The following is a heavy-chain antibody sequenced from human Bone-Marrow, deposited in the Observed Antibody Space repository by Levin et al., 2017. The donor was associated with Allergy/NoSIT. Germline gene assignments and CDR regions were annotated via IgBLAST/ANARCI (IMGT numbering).Heavy chain of an antibody. CDR3: ARVTRDFKKNYDILTGSYSGQAFDI. J-gene: IGHJ3*02. D-gene: IGHD3-9*01. CDR1: GYSFTSHRG. V-gene: IGHV1-18*01. Sequence: GASVKVSCKASGYSFTSHRGIIWVRQAPGQGLEWMGWISAYNGNTNYPHKFQGRVSMTTDTSTSTAYMELRSLRSDDTAVYYCARVTRDFKKNYDILTGSYSGQAFDIWGQGTMVTVSS. CDR2: ISAYNGNT.